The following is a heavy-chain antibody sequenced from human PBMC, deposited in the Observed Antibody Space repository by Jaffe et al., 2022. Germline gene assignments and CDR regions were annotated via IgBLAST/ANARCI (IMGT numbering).Heavy chain of an antibody. J-gene: IGHJ6*03. D-gene: IGHD6-13*01. CDR1: GGSISSYY. V-gene: IGHV4-59*01. Sequence: QVQLQESGPGLVKPSETLSLTCTVSGGSISSYYWSWIRQPPGKGLEWIGYIYYSGSTNYNPSLKSRVTISVDTSKNQFSLKLSSVTAADTAVYYCARGSGYSSSWSYYYYYMDVWGKGTTVTVSS. CDR2: IYYSGST. CDR3: ARGSGYSSSWSYYYYYMDV.